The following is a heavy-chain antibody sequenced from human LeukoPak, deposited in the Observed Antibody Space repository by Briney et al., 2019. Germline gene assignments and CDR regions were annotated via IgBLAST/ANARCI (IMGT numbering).Heavy chain of an antibody. J-gene: IGHJ4*02. CDR2: VYYSGGT. D-gene: IGHD3-10*01. Sequence: SETLSLTCTVSGGSINSYYWSWIRQPPGKGLEWIGYVYYSGGTNYNPSLKSRVTMSVNTSKNQFSLKLSSVTAADTAFYYCARGRKGGSALWGQGTLVTVSS. CDR1: GGSINSYY. CDR3: ARGRKGGSAL. V-gene: IGHV4-59*12.